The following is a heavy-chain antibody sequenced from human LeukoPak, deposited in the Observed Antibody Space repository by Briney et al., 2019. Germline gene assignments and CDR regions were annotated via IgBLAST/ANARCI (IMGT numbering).Heavy chain of an antibody. CDR2: IRSKNYGGTE. CDR3: SRGLEGFTAYDDY. V-gene: IGHV3-49*04. J-gene: IGHJ4*02. CDR1: GFNGGDYA. D-gene: IGHD5-12*01. Sequence: GGSLRLSCTASGFNGGDYAMSWVPQAPGKGLEWVGFIRSKNYGGTEDYAASVEGKFTISRDDSNNIVYLQMNSLKTEDTALYYCSRGLEGFTAYDDYWGEGTLVTVSS.